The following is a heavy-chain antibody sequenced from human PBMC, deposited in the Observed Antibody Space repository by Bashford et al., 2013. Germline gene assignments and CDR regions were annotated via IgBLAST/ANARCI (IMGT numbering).Heavy chain of an antibody. D-gene: IGHD3-10*01. J-gene: IGHJ4*02. CDR2: IWYDGSNK. CDR3: ATGSGSYY. Sequence: VRQAPGKGLEWVAVIWYDGSNKYYADSVKGRFTISRDNSKNTLYLQMNSLRSEDTAVYYCATGSGSYYWGQGTLVTVSS. V-gene: IGHV3-33*01.